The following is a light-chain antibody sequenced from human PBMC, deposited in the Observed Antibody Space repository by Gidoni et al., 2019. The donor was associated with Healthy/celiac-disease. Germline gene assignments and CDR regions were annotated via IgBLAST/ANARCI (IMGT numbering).Light chain of an antibody. CDR2: QDS. CDR1: NLGDKY. J-gene: IGLJ2*01. Sequence: SYELTQPPSLSVSPGQTASITCSGDNLGDKYACWYQQKPGQSPVLVIYQDSKRPSGIPERFSGSNSGNTATLTISGTQAMDEADYYCQAWDSSPVVFGGGTKLTVL. CDR3: QAWDSSPVV. V-gene: IGLV3-1*01.